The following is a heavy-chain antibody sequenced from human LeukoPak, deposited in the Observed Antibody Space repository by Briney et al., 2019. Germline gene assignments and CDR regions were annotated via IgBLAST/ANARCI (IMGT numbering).Heavy chain of an antibody. CDR2: IYYSGST. J-gene: IGHJ4*02. D-gene: IGHD1-14*01. V-gene: IGHV4-59*01. Sequence: SETLSLTCTVSGGSISSYYWSWIRQPPGKGLGWIGYIYYSGSTNYNPSLKSRVTISVDTSKNQFSLKLSSVTAADTAVYYCARVRNGEFDYWGQGTLVTVSS. CDR3: ARVRNGEFDY. CDR1: GGSISSYY.